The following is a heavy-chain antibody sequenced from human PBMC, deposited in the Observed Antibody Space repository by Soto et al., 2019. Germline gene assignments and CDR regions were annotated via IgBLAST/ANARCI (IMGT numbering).Heavy chain of an antibody. CDR3: TRQTDAVQWLVVPTDYNFDY. D-gene: IGHD6-19*01. J-gene: IGHJ4*02. CDR1: GFTFGGSA. Sequence: EGQLVESGGGLVQPGGSLKLSCAASGFTFGGSAMHWVRQASGKGLEWVGHIRSKTNSYATAYPESVKGRFTISRDDSMNTAYLQMNSLKTEDTAVYFCTRQTDAVQWLVVPTDYNFDYWGQGTLVTVSS. V-gene: IGHV3-73*02. CDR2: IRSKTNSYAT.